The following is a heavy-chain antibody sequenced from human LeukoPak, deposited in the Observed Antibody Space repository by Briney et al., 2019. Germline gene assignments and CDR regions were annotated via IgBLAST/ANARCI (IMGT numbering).Heavy chain of an antibody. J-gene: IGHJ4*02. CDR1: GGSISSYY. CDR2: IYYSGST. Sequence: SETLSLTCTVSGGSISSYYWSWIRQPPGKGLEWMGYIYYSGSTNYNPSLKSRVTISVDTSKNQFSLKLSSVTAADTAVYYCARGRLDYDILTGYFDYWGQGTLVTVSS. V-gene: IGHV4-59*01. D-gene: IGHD3-9*01. CDR3: ARGRLDYDILTGYFDY.